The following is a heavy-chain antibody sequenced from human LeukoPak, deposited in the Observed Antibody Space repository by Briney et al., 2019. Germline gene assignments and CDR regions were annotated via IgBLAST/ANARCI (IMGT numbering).Heavy chain of an antibody. J-gene: IGHJ3*02. Sequence: GGSLRLSCAASGFTFSSYSMNWVRQAPGKGLEWVSSISSSSSYIYYADSVKGRFTISRDNAKNSLYLQMNSLRAEDTAVYYCARDMGDYYGSGSLNAFDIWGQGTMVTVSS. CDR1: GFTFSSYS. CDR3: ARDMGDYYGSGSLNAFDI. CDR2: ISSSSSYI. V-gene: IGHV3-21*01. D-gene: IGHD3-10*01.